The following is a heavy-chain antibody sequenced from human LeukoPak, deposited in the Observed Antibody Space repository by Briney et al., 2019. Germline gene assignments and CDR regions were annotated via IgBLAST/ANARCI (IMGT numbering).Heavy chain of an antibody. CDR2: IIPIFGTA. D-gene: IGHD3-10*01. Sequence: SVKVSCKASGGTFSSYAISWVRQAPGQGLEWMGGIIPIFGTANYAQKFQGRVTITADESTSTAYMELSSLRPEDTAVYYCASSTYYGSGGLDYWGQGTLVTVSS. CDR3: ASSTYYGSGGLDY. CDR1: GGTFSSYA. V-gene: IGHV1-69*13. J-gene: IGHJ4*02.